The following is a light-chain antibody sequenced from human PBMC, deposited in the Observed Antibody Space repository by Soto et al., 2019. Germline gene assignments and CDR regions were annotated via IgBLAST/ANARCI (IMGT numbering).Light chain of an antibody. J-gene: IGLJ1*01. CDR1: SSNLGAGYD. CDR2: ANS. Sequence: QSVLTQSPSVSGAPGQRVTISCSGSSSNLGAGYDVQWYRQFPGTAPKLLIYANSVRPSGVPDRFSGSKSGTSASLAITGLQAEDEADYYCQSYDSSLIVSKVFGTGTKLTVL. CDR3: QSYDSSLIVSKV. V-gene: IGLV1-40*01.